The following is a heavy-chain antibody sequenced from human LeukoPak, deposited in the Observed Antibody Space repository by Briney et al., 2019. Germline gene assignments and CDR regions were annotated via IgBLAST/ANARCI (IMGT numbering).Heavy chain of an antibody. CDR3: ASPRGDDSGGYYTWYFHH. CDR1: GGSISSYY. J-gene: IGHJ1*01. Sequence: SETLSLTCTVSGGSISSYYWSWIRQPPGKGLEWIGYIYYSGSTNYNPSLKSRVTISVDTSKDQFSLKLSSVTAADTAVYFCASPRGDDSGGYYTWYFHHWGQGILVTVSS. CDR2: IYYSGST. V-gene: IGHV4-59*01. D-gene: IGHD3-22*01.